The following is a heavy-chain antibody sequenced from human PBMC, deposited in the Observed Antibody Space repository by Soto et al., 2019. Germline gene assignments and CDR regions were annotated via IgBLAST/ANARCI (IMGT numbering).Heavy chain of an antibody. CDR1: GFSFSSYS. CDR2: VSFDGSNK. D-gene: IGHD1-1*01. Sequence: QVQLVESGGGVVQPGRSLRLSCAASGFSFSSYSMHWVRQAPGKGLEWVAVVSFDGSNKYYANSVKDRFTVSRDNSKNTMYVQMNSLKHKETAVYYCGRDRRFGNGYNLGFDYWGQGTLVTVSS. J-gene: IGHJ4*02. CDR3: GRDRRFGNGYNLGFDY. V-gene: IGHV3-30-3*01.